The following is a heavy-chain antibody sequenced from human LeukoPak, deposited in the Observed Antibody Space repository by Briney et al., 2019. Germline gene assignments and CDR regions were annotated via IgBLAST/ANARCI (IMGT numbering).Heavy chain of an antibody. CDR1: GGSFSGYY. V-gene: IGHV4-34*01. D-gene: IGHD4-17*01. CDR2: INHIGNT. J-gene: IGHJ4*02. Sequence: PSETLSLTCAVYGGSFSGYYWSWIRQPPGKGLEWIGEINHIGNTGYNPSLKSRVTISVDTSKNQFSLKLSSVTAADTAVYYCARKTVPTGVDYWGQGTLVTVSS. CDR3: ARKTVPTGVDY.